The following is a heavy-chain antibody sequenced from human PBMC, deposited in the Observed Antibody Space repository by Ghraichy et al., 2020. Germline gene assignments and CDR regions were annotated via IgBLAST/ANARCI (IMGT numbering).Heavy chain of an antibody. V-gene: IGHV3-53*01. D-gene: IGHD3-10*01. J-gene: IGHJ6*02. CDR3: ARVPITMVRGVIYYYGMDV. Sequence: LSLTCEASGFTVSDIYMSWVRQAPGKGLEWVSVIQSGGSTLYADFVQGRFTISRDNSKNTLYLQMNSLRAEDTAVYYCARVPITMVRGVIYYYGMDVWGQGTTVTVSS. CDR1: GFTVSDIY. CDR2: IQSGGST.